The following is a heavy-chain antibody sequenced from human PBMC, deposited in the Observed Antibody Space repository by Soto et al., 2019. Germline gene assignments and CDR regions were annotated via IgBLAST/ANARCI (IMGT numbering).Heavy chain of an antibody. J-gene: IGHJ4*02. CDR2: MNPNSGNT. V-gene: IGHV1-8*01. CDR3: AREHSSSWGFDY. Sequence: ASVKVSCKASGYTFTSYDINWVRQATGQGLEWMGWMNPNSGNTGYAQKFQGRVTMTRNTSISTAYMELSSLRSEDTAVYYCAREHSSSWGFDYWGQGTLVTVSP. D-gene: IGHD6-13*01. CDR1: GYTFTSYD.